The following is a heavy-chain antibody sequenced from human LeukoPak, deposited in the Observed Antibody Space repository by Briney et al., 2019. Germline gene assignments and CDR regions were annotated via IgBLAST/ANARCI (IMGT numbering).Heavy chain of an antibody. Sequence: PGGSLRLSCAASGFTFSSYWMSWVRQAPGKGLEWVANIKQDGSEKYYVDSVKGRFTISRDNAKNSLYLQMNSLRAEDTAVYYCAREYPRYYGDYFDYWGQGTLVTVSS. J-gene: IGHJ4*02. CDR1: GFTFSSYW. V-gene: IGHV3-7*03. CDR2: IKQDGSEK. D-gene: IGHD3-22*01. CDR3: AREYPRYYGDYFDY.